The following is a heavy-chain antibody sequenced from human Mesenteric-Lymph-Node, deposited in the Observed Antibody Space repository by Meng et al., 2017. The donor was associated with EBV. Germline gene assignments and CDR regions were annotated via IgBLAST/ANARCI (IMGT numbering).Heavy chain of an antibody. Sequence: QVQLQQSGPGLVKSSQTLSLTCVISGDSVSSSIAAWTGIRQSPSRGLEWLGRTYYRSKWYNDYAVFVKSRITINPDTSKNQFSLQLNSVTPEDTAVYYCARGATSVFDLWGRGTLVTVSS. CDR1: GDSVSSSIAA. CDR2: TYYRSKWYN. CDR3: ARGATSVFDL. V-gene: IGHV6-1*01. J-gene: IGHJ2*01.